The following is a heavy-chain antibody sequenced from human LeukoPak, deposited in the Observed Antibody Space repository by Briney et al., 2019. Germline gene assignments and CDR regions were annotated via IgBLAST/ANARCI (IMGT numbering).Heavy chain of an antibody. V-gene: IGHV4-4*02. CDR1: GGSISRGNW. CDR2: IYHSGST. J-gene: IGHJ4*02. Sequence: SGTLSLTCALSGGSISRGNWWSWVRQRPGKGPEWIGEIYHSGSTNYNPSLKSRVTISVDTSKNQFSLKLSSVTAADTAVYYCAKKAAASAADYWGQGTLVTVSS. D-gene: IGHD6-13*01. CDR3: AKKAAASAADY.